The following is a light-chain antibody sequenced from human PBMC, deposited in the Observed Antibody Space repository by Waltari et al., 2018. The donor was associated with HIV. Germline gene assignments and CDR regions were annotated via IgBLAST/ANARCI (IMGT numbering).Light chain of an antibody. CDR3: SSHTSNNTYVV. Sequence: QSALAQPASVSGSPGQSIIISCTGTNFDIGGSDYVSLYQQYPGKAPKLIIYNVRERPSGVSIRFSGSKSANTASLAISGLQTEDEADYHCSSHTSNNTYVVFGGGTKVTVL. CDR1: NFDIGGSDY. J-gene: IGLJ2*01. V-gene: IGLV2-14*03. CDR2: NVR.